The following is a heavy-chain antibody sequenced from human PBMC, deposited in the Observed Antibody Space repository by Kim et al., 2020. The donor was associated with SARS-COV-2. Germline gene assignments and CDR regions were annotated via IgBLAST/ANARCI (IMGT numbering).Heavy chain of an antibody. CDR2: IYPGDSDT. D-gene: IGHD2-2*01. Sequence: GESLKISCKGSGYSFTSYWIGWVRQMPGKGLEWMGIIYPGDSDTRYSPSFQGQVTISADKSISTAYLQWSSLKASDTAMYYCARSNELSSTSRGPYYYYGMDVWGQGTTVTVSS. V-gene: IGHV5-51*01. J-gene: IGHJ6*02. CDR3: ARSNELSSTSRGPYYYYGMDV. CDR1: GYSFTSYW.